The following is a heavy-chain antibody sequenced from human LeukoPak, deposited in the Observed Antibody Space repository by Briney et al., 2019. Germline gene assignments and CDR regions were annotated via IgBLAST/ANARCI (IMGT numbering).Heavy chain of an antibody. CDR3: AERGITMIGGV. D-gene: IGHD3-10*02. CDR1: GFTFSSYE. CDR2: ISSSGSTI. J-gene: IGHJ6*04. V-gene: IGHV3-48*03. Sequence: GGSLRLSCAASGFTFSSYEMNWVRPAPGKGLEWVSYISSSGSTIYYADSVKGRFTISRDNAKNSLYLQMNSLRAEDTAVYYCAERGITMIGGVWGKGTTVTISS.